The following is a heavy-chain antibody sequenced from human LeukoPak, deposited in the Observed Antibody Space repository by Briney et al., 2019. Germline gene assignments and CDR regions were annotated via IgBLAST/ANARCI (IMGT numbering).Heavy chain of an antibody. CDR2: IYYSGST. V-gene: IGHV4-59*01. D-gene: IGHD6-13*01. J-gene: IGHJ6*02. CDR3: AGTPKTSLQQPRYYYYYYGMDV. CDR1: GGSISSYY. Sequence: SETLSLTCTVSGGSISSYYWSWIRQPPGKGLEWIGYIYYSGSTNYNPSLKSRITISVDTSKNQFSLKLSSVTAADTAVYYCAGTPKTSLQQPRYYYYYYGMDVWGQGTTVTVSS.